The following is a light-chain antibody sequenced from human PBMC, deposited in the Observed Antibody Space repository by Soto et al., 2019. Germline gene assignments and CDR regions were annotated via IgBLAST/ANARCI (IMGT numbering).Light chain of an antibody. CDR3: QQANSFPPWT. CDR2: PAS. V-gene: IGKV1-12*01. J-gene: IGKJ1*01. Sequence: DIQMTQSPSSVSASIGDRVIITCRASQDIGTWLAWYQQKPGQVPNLLMYPASSLHSGVPSRFSGSGSGTEFTLTISSLHPEDFATYYCQQANSFPPWTFGQGTKVDNK. CDR1: QDIGTW.